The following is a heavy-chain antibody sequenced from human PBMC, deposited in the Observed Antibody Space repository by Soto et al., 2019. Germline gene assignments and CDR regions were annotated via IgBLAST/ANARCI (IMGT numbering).Heavy chain of an antibody. CDR2: IGESGTPT. CDR1: GFTFSSYA. CDR3: ARYIPGVRYDGMDV. D-gene: IGHD2-2*01. Sequence: PGGSLRLSCAASGFTFSSYAMKWVRQAPGKGLEWVSLIGESGTPTYYADSVKGRFTISRDNSGNTLFLEMYSLRAEDTAVYYCARYIPGVRYDGMDVWSQGTTVTVSS. V-gene: IGHV3-23*01. J-gene: IGHJ6*02.